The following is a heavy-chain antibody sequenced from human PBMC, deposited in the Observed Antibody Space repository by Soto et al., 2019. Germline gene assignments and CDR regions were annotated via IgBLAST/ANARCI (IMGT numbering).Heavy chain of an antibody. V-gene: IGHV3-30-3*01. CDR1: GFTFTSYA. J-gene: IGHJ4*02. CDR3: ARDARDGYNLYSDY. D-gene: IGHD5-12*01. Sequence: QVQLVESGGGVVQPGRSLRLSCAASGFTFTSYAMHWVRQAPGKGLEWVAVISDDGSNKYYADSVKGRFTISRDNSKNTLYLQMNSLRAEDRAVYYCARDARDGYNLYSDYWGQGTLVTVSS. CDR2: ISDDGSNK.